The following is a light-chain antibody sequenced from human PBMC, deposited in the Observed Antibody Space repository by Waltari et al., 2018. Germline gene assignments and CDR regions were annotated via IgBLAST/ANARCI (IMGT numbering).Light chain of an antibody. Sequence: DIVMTQSPDSLAVSLGERATINCKSSQSVLYSSNNNNYLAGYQQKPGQPPKLLIYWASTRESGVPDRFSGSGSGTDFTLTISSLQAEDVAVYYCQQYYSIPYTFGQGTKLEIK. CDR1: QSVLYSSNNNNY. CDR3: QQYYSIPYT. CDR2: WAS. J-gene: IGKJ2*01. V-gene: IGKV4-1*01.